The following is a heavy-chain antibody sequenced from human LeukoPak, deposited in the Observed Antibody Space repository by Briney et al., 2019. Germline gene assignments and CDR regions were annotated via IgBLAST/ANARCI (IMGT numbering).Heavy chain of an antibody. CDR1: GFTFSSYA. J-gene: IGHJ4*02. Sequence: GGSLRLSCAASGFTFSSYAMHWVRQAPGKGLEWVAVISYDGSNKYYADSVKGRFTISRDNSKNTLYLQMNSLKTEDTAVYYCTRHVGGGNSTDVDYWGQGTLVTVSS. CDR3: TRHVGGGNSTDVDY. CDR2: ISYDGSNK. D-gene: IGHD4-23*01. V-gene: IGHV3-30*04.